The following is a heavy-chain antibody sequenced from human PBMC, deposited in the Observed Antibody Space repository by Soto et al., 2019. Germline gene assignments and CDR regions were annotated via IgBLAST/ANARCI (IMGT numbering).Heavy chain of an antibody. CDR2: ISHDGTKT. CDR3: AKNLRPYGDQGHYYYYYGMDV. J-gene: IGHJ6*02. Sequence: GGSLRLSCEASGFNFGAYGMHWVRQAPGKGLEWVAVISHDGTKTYYADSVKGRFTISRDNSKNTLYLQMNSLRAEDTAVYYCAKNLRPYGDQGHYYYYYGMDVWGQGTTVTVSS. CDR1: GFNFGAYG. V-gene: IGHV3-30*18. D-gene: IGHD4-17*01.